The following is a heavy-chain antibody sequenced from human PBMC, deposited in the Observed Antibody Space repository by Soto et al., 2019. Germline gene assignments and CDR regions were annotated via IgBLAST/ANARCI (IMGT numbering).Heavy chain of an antibody. CDR1: GGSFSGYY. CDR2: IYHSGST. J-gene: IGHJ5*02. Sequence: PSETLSLTCAVYGGSFSGYYWSWIRQPPGKGLERIGSIYHSGSTNYNPSLKSRVTISVDTSKNQFSLKLSSVTAADTAVYYCARHRPDYYDSSGSNNWFDPWGQGTLVTVSS. V-gene: IGHV4-34*01. D-gene: IGHD3-22*01. CDR3: ARHRPDYYDSSGSNNWFDP.